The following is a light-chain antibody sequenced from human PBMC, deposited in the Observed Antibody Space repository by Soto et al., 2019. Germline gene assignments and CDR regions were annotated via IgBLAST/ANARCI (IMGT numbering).Light chain of an antibody. Sequence: DIQLTQSPSFLSASVGDRVTITCRASQGINIFLAWFQQKPGKVPKRLIYAASTLQSGVPSRFSGSGSGTEFTLTISSLQPEDFATYYCLQHDSYPRTFGQGTKVEIK. CDR1: QGINIF. V-gene: IGKV1-9*01. J-gene: IGKJ1*01. CDR2: AAS. CDR3: LQHDSYPRT.